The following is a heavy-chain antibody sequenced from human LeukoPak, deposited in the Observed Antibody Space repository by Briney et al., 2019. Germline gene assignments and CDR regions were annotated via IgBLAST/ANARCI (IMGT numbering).Heavy chain of an antibody. Sequence: SETLSLTCTVSGGSISSSSYYWGWIRQPPGKGLEWIGSIYYSGSTYYNPSLKSRVTISVDTSKNQFSLKLSSVTAADTAVYYCARASYYDRHRHFDLWGRGTLVTVSS. J-gene: IGHJ2*01. CDR3: ARASYYDRHRHFDL. D-gene: IGHD3-22*01. V-gene: IGHV4-39*01. CDR1: GGSISSSSYY. CDR2: IYYSGST.